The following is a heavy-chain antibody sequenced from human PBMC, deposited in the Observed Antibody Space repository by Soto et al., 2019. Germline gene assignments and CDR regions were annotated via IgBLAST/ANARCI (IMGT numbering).Heavy chain of an antibody. Sequence: QVQLVESGGGVVQPGRSLRLSCAASGFTFSSYGMHWVRQAPGKGLEWVAVIWYDGSNKYYADSVKARFTICRDNSKNTLYLQMNSLRAEDTAVYYCARGQGGMDVWGQGTTVTVSS. J-gene: IGHJ6*02. CDR3: ARGQGGMDV. V-gene: IGHV3-33*01. CDR2: IWYDGSNK. CDR1: GFTFSSYG.